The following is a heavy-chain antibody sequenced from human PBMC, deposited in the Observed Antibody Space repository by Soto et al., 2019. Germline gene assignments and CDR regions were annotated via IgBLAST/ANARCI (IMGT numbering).Heavy chain of an antibody. CDR2: QNPNIGNT. CDR3: ARDEDTKVPIYY. J-gene: IGHJ4*02. V-gene: IGHV1-8*01. D-gene: IGHD3-10*01. Sequence: QVQLVQSGAEVKKPGASVKVSCKASGYTFTSYEINWVRPATGQGLERMAWQNPNIGNTGSAQKYQGRVTMSRNTSISTAYMELSSRRSEDTAVSYCARDEDTKVPIYYWGQGALVTVSS. CDR1: GYTFTSYE.